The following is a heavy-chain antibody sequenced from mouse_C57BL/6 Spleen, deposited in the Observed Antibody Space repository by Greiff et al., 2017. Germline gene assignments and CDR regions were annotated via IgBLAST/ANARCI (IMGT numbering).Heavy chain of an antibody. CDR2: INPYNGDT. Sequence: EVQLQESGPELVKPGDSVKISCKASGYSFTGYFMNWVMQSHGKSLEWIGRINPYNGDTFYNQKFKGKATLTVDKSSSTAHMELRSLTSEDSAVYYCAREVITTVVAHYAMDYWGQGTSVTVSS. V-gene: IGHV1-20*01. CDR3: AREVITTVVAHYAMDY. CDR1: GYSFTGYF. D-gene: IGHD1-1*01. J-gene: IGHJ4*01.